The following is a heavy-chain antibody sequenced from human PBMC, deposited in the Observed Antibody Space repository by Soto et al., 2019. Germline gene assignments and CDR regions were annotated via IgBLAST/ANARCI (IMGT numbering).Heavy chain of an antibody. Sequence: QVQLVQSGAEVKKPGASVKVSCKASGYTFTSYDINWVRQATGQGLEWMGGIIPIFGTANYAQKFQGRVTITADESTSTAYMELSSLRSEDTAVYYCARGRRELRRWFDPWGQGTLVTVSS. CDR2: IIPIFGTA. CDR3: ARGRRELRRWFDP. V-gene: IGHV1-69*01. J-gene: IGHJ5*02. CDR1: GYTFTSYD. D-gene: IGHD1-7*01.